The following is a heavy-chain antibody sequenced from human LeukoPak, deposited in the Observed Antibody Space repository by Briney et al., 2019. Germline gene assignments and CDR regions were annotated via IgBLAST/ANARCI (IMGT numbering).Heavy chain of an antibody. J-gene: IGHJ4*02. CDR1: GFTFSSYW. V-gene: IGHV3-7*01. CDR2: IKQDGSEK. CDR3: ARDGGLLSFDY. D-gene: IGHD3-10*01. Sequence: GGSLRLSCAASGFTFSSYWMSRVRQAPGKGLEWVANIKQDGSEKYYVDSVKGRFTISRDNVKNSLYLQMNSLRAEDTAVYYCARDGGLLSFDYWGQGTLVTVSS.